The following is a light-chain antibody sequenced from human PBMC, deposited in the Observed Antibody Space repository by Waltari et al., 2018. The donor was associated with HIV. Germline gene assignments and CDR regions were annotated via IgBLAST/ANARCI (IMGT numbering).Light chain of an antibody. V-gene: IGLV2-11*01. Sequence: QSALTQPRSVSGSPGQSVTISCTCTSRHVGDSTYVSWYRHNPGKVPKLTIYDVSKRPSGVPDRFSGSRSGNTASLTISGLQAEDEADYFCCSYAGNYSYVFGSGSRVTVL. J-gene: IGLJ1*01. CDR3: CSYAGNYSYV. CDR1: SRHVGDSTY. CDR2: DVS.